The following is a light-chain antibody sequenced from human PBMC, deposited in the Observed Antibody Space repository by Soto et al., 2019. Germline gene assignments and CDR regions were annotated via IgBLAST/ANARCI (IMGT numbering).Light chain of an antibody. CDR1: SSDVGGYNY. Sequence: QSVLTQPASVSGSPGQSITISCTGTSSDVGGYNYVSWYQQHPGKAPKLMIYEVSNRPSGVSNRFSGSTSGNTASLTISGLQAEDEADYYCSSYTSSSVWVFGGGTKLTVL. V-gene: IGLV2-14*01. CDR3: SSYTSSSVWV. CDR2: EVS. J-gene: IGLJ3*02.